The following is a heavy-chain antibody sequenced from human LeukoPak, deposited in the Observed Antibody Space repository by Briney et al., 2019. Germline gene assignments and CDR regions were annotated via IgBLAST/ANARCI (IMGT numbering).Heavy chain of an antibody. CDR3: ARDFRPLEREANWFEA. CDR1: GYTFADYY. CDR2: INPRSGDV. V-gene: IGHV1-2*04. D-gene: IGHD1-1*01. Sequence: VASVKVSCKASGYTFADYYIHWVRQAPGQGLEWMGRINPRSGDVKFAQHFLYWVTLTRDTSITTAYLELNRLKSDDTAVYYCARDFRPLEREANWFEAWGQGTLVTVSS. J-gene: IGHJ5*02.